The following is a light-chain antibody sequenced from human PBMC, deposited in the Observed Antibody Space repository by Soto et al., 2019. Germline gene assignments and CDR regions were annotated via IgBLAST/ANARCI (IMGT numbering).Light chain of an antibody. V-gene: IGKV3-20*01. CDR1: QSVSSSY. CDR2: GAS. Sequence: EIVLTQSPGTLSLPPAERATLSCRASQSVSSSYLAWYQQKPGQAPRLLIYGASSRATGIPDRFSGSGSGTDFTLTISRLEPEDFAVYYCQQYGSSSTWTFGQGTKV. CDR3: QQYGSSSTWT. J-gene: IGKJ1*01.